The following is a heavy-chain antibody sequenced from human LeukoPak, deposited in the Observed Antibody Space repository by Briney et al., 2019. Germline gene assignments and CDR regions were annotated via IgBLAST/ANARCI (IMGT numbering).Heavy chain of an antibody. D-gene: IGHD6-6*01. CDR1: GFSFSTFG. V-gene: IGHV3-30*02. CDR2: IQYDGSKT. Sequence: QPGGSLRLSCAASGFSFSTFGMHWVRQAPGKGLEWVAFIQYDGSKTYYADSVKGRFTITRDNSKNTLYLQMNSLRTEDTAVYYCAKPYSSSLRDPFDYWGQGALVTVSS. CDR3: AKPYSSSLRDPFDY. J-gene: IGHJ4*02.